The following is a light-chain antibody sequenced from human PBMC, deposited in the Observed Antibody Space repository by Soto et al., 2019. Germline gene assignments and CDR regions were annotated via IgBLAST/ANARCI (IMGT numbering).Light chain of an antibody. CDR1: SRDVGGYNY. J-gene: IGLJ2*01. Sequence: QSVLTQPASVSGSPGQSITISCTGTSRDVGGYNYVSWYQQHPGKAPKLMIYDVSTRPSGVSNRFSGSKSGNTASLTISGLQAEDEADYYCSSYTTSSTYVVFGGGTKLTVL. CDR3: SSYTTSSTYVV. CDR2: DVS. V-gene: IGLV2-14*01.